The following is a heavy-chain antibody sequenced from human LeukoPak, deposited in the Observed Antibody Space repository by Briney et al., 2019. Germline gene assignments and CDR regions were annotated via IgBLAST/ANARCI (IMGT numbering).Heavy chain of an antibody. D-gene: IGHD6-13*01. J-gene: IGHJ5*02. Sequence: GASVKVSCRASGYTFTSYGISWVRQAPGQGLEWMGWISAYNGNTNYAQKLQGRVTMTTDTSTSTAYMELRSLRSDDAAVYYCARVLAAAGPLNWFDPWGQGTLVTVSS. CDR1: GYTFTSYG. CDR3: ARVLAAAGPLNWFDP. V-gene: IGHV1-18*01. CDR2: ISAYNGNT.